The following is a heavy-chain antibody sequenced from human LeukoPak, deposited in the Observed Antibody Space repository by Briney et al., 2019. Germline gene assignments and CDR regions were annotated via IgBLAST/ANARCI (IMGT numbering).Heavy chain of an antibody. Sequence: AGGSLRLSCVASGFRFSNYAMSWVRQVPGKGLEWVSGISASGGSTSYADSVRGRFTISRDNSKNTLYLQMNSLRAEDTAVYYCARDWYFQHWGQGTLVTVSS. CDR2: ISASGGST. CDR3: ARDWYFQH. V-gene: IGHV3-23*01. CDR1: GFRFSNYA. J-gene: IGHJ1*01.